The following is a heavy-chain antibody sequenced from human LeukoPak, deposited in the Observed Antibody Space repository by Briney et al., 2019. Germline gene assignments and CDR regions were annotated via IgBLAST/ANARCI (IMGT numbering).Heavy chain of an antibody. D-gene: IGHD7-27*01. CDR3: AHKTTGEHFDY. J-gene: IGHJ4*02. CDR2: IHYTGTT. V-gene: IGHV4-59*01. CDR1: GGSFSSYY. Sequence: SETLSLTCTVSGGSFSSYYWSWIRQPPGKGLKCLGYIHYTGTTNYNPSLRSRVTISIDLSNNQFSLKLHSVTAADTAVYYCAHKTTGEHFDYWGQGTLATVSS.